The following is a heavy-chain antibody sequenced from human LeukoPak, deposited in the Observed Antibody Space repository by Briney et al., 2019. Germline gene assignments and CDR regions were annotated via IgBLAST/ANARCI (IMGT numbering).Heavy chain of an antibody. V-gene: IGHV4-4*07. CDR2: IYTSGST. Sequence: SETLSLTCTVSGGSISSYYWSWIRQPAVKGLEWIGRIYTSGSTNYNPSLKSRVTMSVDTSKNQFSLKLSSVTAADTAVYYCARDAYYYDSSEAFDIWGQGTMVTVFS. CDR3: ARDAYYYDSSEAFDI. D-gene: IGHD3-22*01. J-gene: IGHJ3*02. CDR1: GGSISSYY.